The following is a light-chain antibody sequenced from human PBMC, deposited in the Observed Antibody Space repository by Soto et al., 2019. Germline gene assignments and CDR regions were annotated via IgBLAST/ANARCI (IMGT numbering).Light chain of an antibody. Sequence: EIVLTQSPGTLSLSPGERATLSCRASQSVASTCLAWYQQKPGQAPRLLIYNASSRATVIPDRFSGSGSGTDFTLTISRLEPEDFAVYYCQQYGSSPSLTFGGGTKVDIK. J-gene: IGKJ4*01. CDR3: QQYGSSPSLT. V-gene: IGKV3-20*01. CDR2: NAS. CDR1: QSVASTC.